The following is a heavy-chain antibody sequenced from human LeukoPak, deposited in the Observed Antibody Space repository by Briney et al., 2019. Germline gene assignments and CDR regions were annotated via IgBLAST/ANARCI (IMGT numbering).Heavy chain of an antibody. D-gene: IGHD3-10*01. CDR3: ARDQRYYGSGSYYKPSAYYYYYMDV. CDR1: GSSISSYY. CDR2: IYTSGST. Sequence: SETLSLTCTVSGSSISSYYWSWIRQPAGKGLEWIGRIYTSGSTNYNPSLKSRVTMSVDTPKNQFSLKLGSVTAADTAVCYCARDQRYYGSGSYYKPSAYYYYYMDVWGKGTTVTVSS. J-gene: IGHJ6*03. V-gene: IGHV4-4*07.